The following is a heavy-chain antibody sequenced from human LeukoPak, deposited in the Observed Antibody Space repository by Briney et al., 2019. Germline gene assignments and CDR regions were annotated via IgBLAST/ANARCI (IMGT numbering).Heavy chain of an antibody. CDR1: GYTFTSYD. CDR2: MNPNSGNT. Sequence: ASVKVSCKASGYTFTSYDINWVRQATGQGLEWMGWMNPNSGNTGYAQKFQGRVTMTRNTSISTAYMELSSLRSEDTAVYYCAGLRRDGYNRLDYWGQGTLVTVSS. CDR3: AGLRRDGYNRLDY. D-gene: IGHD5-24*01. V-gene: IGHV1-8*01. J-gene: IGHJ4*02.